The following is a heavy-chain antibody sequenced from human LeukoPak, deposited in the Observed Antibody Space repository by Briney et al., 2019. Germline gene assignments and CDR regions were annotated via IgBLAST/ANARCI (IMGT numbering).Heavy chain of an antibody. CDR1: GFTFGKYW. D-gene: IGHD3-3*01. Sequence: RGSLRLSCVASGFTFGKYWMSCVRQAPGKGLEWVANIKLDGSEKNYVDSVKGRFTISRDNTKNSLYLQMNSLRVEDTAVFYCARDQYDTWSRRGNFDSWGQGTLVIVSS. V-gene: IGHV3-7*03. J-gene: IGHJ4*02. CDR2: IKLDGSEK. CDR3: ARDQYDTWSRRGNFDS.